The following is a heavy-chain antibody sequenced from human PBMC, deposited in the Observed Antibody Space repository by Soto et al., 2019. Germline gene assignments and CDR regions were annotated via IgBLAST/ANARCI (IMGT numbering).Heavy chain of an antibody. J-gene: IGHJ5*02. Sequence: QVQLVQSGAEVKKPGASVKVSCKASGYTFTSYDINWVRQATGEGFEYLGWRNPNSGNTGSVKKFQGRGTMTRDTSMSAPYIELSTLPSENTAVYYCGRRIKCVDFSRSSYPPGPGNLVTASS. CDR1: GYTFTSYD. D-gene: IGHD6-6*01. CDR3: GRRIKCVDFSRSSYP. V-gene: IGHV1-8*01. CDR2: RNPNSGNT.